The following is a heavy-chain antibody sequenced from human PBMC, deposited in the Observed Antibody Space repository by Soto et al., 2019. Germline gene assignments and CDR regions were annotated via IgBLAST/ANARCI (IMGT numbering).Heavy chain of an antibody. J-gene: IGHJ6*02. D-gene: IGHD2-2*01. CDR3: ARVRHVAPSALFRRAGDYSMDV. CDR2: INHRGST. CDR1: GGSFSGYY. Sequence: QVQLQQWGAGLLKPSETLSLTCAVYGGSFSGYYWTWIRQSPGKGLAWIGEINHRGSTNQNPSLKGRVTISVDTSKSQLSLKLTSVTAADTAVYFCARVRHVAPSALFRRAGDYSMDVWGQGTTVTVS. V-gene: IGHV4-34*02.